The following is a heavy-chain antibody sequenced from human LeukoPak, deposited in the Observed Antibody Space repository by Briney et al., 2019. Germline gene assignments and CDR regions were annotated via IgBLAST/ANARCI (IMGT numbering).Heavy chain of an antibody. Sequence: ASVKVSCKASGGTFSSYAISWVRQAPGQGLEWMGRIIPIFGIANYAQKLQGRVTITAYKSTSTAYMELSSLRSEDTAVYYCARDHYYDSSGYYGGYWGQGTLVTVSS. CDR2: IIPIFGIA. D-gene: IGHD3-22*01. V-gene: IGHV1-69*04. CDR1: GGTFSSYA. CDR3: ARDHYYDSSGYYGGY. J-gene: IGHJ4*02.